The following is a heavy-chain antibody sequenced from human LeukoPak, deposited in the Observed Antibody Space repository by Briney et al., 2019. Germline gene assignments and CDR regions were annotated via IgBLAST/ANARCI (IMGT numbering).Heavy chain of an antibody. Sequence: GGSLRLSCAASGFTVSSNYMSWVRQAPGKGLEWVSVIYSGGSTYYADSVKGRFTISRDNSKNTLYLQMNGLRAEDTAVYYCARAGDSSGYYYFDYWGQGTLVTVSS. J-gene: IGHJ4*02. CDR3: ARAGDSSGYYYFDY. D-gene: IGHD3-22*01. V-gene: IGHV3-66*01. CDR2: IYSGGST. CDR1: GFTVSSNY.